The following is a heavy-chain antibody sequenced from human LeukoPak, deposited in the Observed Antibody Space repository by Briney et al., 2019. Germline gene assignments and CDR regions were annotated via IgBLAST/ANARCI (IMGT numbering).Heavy chain of an antibody. CDR3: ARDLAGPPQEAFDI. CDR2: IKLDGSEK. CDR1: GLTFSSYW. V-gene: IGHV3-7*01. Sequence: PGGSLRLSCAASGLTFSSYWMSWVRQAPGKGLEWVANIKLDGSEKHYVDSVTGRFTISRDNTKNSLYLQMNSLRADDTAVYYCARDLAGPPQEAFDIWGQGTMVTVSS. J-gene: IGHJ3*02.